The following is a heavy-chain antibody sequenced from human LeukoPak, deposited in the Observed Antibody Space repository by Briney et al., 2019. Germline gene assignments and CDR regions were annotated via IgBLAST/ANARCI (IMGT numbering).Heavy chain of an antibody. CDR1: GFTFSSYA. CDR3: RRQFLVGVS. J-gene: IGHJ5*02. D-gene: IGHD5/OR15-5a*01. Sequence: GGSLRLSCAASGFTFSSYAMTWVRQAPGKGLEWVSSISHSGDTSDYADSVKGRFTISRGNSKNTLYLQMNSLSAEDTAMYYYRRQFLVGVSWGPGTLVTVSS. V-gene: IGHV3-23*01. CDR2: ISHSGDTS.